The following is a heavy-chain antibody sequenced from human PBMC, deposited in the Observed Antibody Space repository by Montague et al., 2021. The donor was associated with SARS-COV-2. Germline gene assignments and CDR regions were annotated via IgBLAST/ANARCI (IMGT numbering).Heavy chain of an antibody. CDR1: GGSISSSNW. Sequence: SETLSLTCAVSGGSISSSNWWSWVRQPPGKGLEWIGYIYYNGYTNYNPSLKSRVTISVDTSKNQFSLRLSSVTAADTAVYFCARGGATYYYDTSGYVNAFDTWGQGTMVTVSS. CDR2: IYYNGYT. V-gene: IGHV4-4*02. D-gene: IGHD3-22*01. CDR3: ARGGATYYYDTSGYVNAFDT. J-gene: IGHJ3*02.